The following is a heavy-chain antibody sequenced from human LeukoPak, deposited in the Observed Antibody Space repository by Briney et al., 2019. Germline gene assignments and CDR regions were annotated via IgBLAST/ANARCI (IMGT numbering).Heavy chain of an antibody. CDR3: ARGTYGMDV. Sequence: KPSETLSLTCTVSGGSISSSDYYWGWIRQPPGKGLEWIGSIYYGGSTYYNPSLKSRVTISVDKSKNQFSLKLSSVTAADTAVHYCARGTYGMDVWGQGTTVTVSS. V-gene: IGHV4-39*07. J-gene: IGHJ6*02. CDR2: IYYGGST. CDR1: GGSISSSDYY.